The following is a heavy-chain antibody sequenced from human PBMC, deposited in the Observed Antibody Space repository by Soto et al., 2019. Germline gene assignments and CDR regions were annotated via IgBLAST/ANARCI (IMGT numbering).Heavy chain of an antibody. V-gene: IGHV1-18*01. CDR2: ISAYNGNT. CDR3: ARGKRGSDHCYYFYYGVDV. Sequence: QVQLVQSGAEVKKPGASVKVSCKASGYTFTSYGISWVRQAPGQGLEWMGWISAYNGNTNYAQKLQSRVTMTRDTATSTGYMELRSLRSDDTAVYWCARGKRGSDHCYYFYYGVDVWGQGTTVTVS. J-gene: IGHJ6*02. CDR1: GYTFTSYG. D-gene: IGHD1-26*01.